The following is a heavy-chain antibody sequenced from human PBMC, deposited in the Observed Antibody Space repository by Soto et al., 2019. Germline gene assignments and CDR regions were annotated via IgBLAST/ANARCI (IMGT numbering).Heavy chain of an antibody. J-gene: IGHJ4*02. CDR3: ARVRGDSSGSYYFDH. Sequence: GGSLRLSCAVSGFSLSDYYISWIRRAPGEGLEWVSYISSSGTSVHYADSVKGRFTISKDNANNSLYLQMNSLRAEDTAVYYCARVRGDSSGSYYFDHWGQGALVTVS. CDR2: ISSSGTSV. V-gene: IGHV3-11*01. D-gene: IGHD3-22*01. CDR1: GFSLSDYY.